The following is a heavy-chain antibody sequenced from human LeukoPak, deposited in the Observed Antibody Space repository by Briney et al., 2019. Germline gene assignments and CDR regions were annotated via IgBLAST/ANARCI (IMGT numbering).Heavy chain of an antibody. CDR2: IYYNGST. D-gene: IGHD3-22*01. CDR3: ARGRYYYDSTGYGY. V-gene: IGHV4-59*01. CDR1: GGSINSYY. J-gene: IGHJ4*02. Sequence: PSETLSLTCTVSGGSINSYYWSWIRQPPGKGLEWIGYIYYNGSTNYNPSLKSRVTISVDTSKNQFSLKLSSVTAADTAVYYCARGRYYYDSTGYGYWGQGTLVTVSS.